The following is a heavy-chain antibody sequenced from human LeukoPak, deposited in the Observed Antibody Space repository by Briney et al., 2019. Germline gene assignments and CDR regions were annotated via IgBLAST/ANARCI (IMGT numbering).Heavy chain of an antibody. Sequence: GRSLRLSCAASGFTFSSYAMHWVRQAPGKGLEWVAVISYDGSNKYYADSVKGRFTISRDNSKNTLYLQMNSLRAEDTAVYYCARDIVGKAAAGTGWFDPWGQGTLVTVSS. CDR1: GFTFSSYA. V-gene: IGHV3-30*04. J-gene: IGHJ5*02. CDR2: ISYDGSNK. D-gene: IGHD6-13*01. CDR3: ARDIVGKAAAGTGWFDP.